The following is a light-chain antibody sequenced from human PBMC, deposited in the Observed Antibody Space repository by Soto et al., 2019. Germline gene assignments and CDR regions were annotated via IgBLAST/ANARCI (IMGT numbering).Light chain of an antibody. Sequence: DIVMTQSPLSLSVTPGEPASISCRSSQSLVHRNGNDFFDWYLQKPGQSPQLLIYWGSIRASGVPDRFSGSGSGTDFTLRITRVEVEDVGVYYCMQALQTPYTFGQGTKVDIK. CDR1: QSLVHRNGNDF. J-gene: IGKJ2*01. CDR2: WGS. CDR3: MQALQTPYT. V-gene: IGKV2-28*01.